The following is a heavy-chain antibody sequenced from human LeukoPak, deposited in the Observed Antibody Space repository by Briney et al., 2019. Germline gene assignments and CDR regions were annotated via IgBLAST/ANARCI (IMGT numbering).Heavy chain of an antibody. CDR3: ARGCSSSWYVWVNYYYMDV. Sequence: ASVKVSCKTSGYTFRNYGISWVRQAPGQGLEWMGWISTFNGHTKYTQSLRDRLTLTTDTSTSTIYMELRSLRSDDTAVYYCARGCSSSWYVWVNYYYMDVWGKGTTVTVSS. D-gene: IGHD6-13*01. CDR1: GYTFRNYG. J-gene: IGHJ6*03. CDR2: ISTFNGHT. V-gene: IGHV1-18*01.